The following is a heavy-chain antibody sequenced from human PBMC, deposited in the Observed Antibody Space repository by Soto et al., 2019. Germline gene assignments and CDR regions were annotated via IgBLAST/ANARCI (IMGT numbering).Heavy chain of an antibody. Sequence: PSETLSLTCTVYGGCIGSCDFYWGWLRQTPGKGLEFIGSMYYSGSTYYNPSLKSRLTISVDTSKNQFTLKLISVTAADTAVYYCAVVDSTGNWFDPWGEGPLVTVSS. CDR2: MYYSGST. D-gene: IGHD6-25*01. V-gene: IGHV4-39*01. J-gene: IGHJ5*02. CDR3: AVVDSTGNWFDP. CDR1: GGCIGSCDFY.